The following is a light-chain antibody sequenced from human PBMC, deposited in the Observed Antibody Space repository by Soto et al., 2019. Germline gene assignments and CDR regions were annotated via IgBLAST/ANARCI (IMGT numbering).Light chain of an antibody. CDR1: SSDVGHSNF. Sequence: QSALTQPPSASGSPGQSVTISCTGSSSDVGHSNFVSWYQQHPGKGPKLIIYEVSKRPSGVPDRFSGSKSGNTASLSVSGLQDEDEADYVCNAQADNGKHVFGTGTKLTVL. CDR2: EVS. J-gene: IGLJ1*01. V-gene: IGLV2-8*01. CDR3: NAQADNGKHV.